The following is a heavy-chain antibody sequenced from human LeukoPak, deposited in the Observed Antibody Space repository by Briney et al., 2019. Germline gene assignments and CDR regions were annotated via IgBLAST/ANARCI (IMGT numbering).Heavy chain of an antibody. Sequence: PSETLSLTCTVSGYSISSGYYWGCIRQSPGKGLEWIGSIYHSGSIYYNPSLKSRVTILVDTSKNQFSLSLSSVTAADTAVYYCARVSGYDWESFYDYWGQGTLVTVSS. J-gene: IGHJ4*02. D-gene: IGHD5-12*01. CDR2: IYHSGSI. CDR1: GYSISSGYY. V-gene: IGHV4-38-2*02. CDR3: ARVSGYDWESFYDY.